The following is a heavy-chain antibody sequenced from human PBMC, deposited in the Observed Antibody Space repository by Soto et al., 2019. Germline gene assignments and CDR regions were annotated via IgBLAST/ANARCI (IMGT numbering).Heavy chain of an antibody. CDR1: GFTFSSYG. J-gene: IGHJ1*01. CDR2: IWYDGSNK. Sequence: QVQLVESGGGVVQPGRSLRLSCAASGFTFSSYGMHWVRQAPGKGLEWVAVIWYDGSNKYYADSVKGRFTISRDNSKNTLDLKMNSLRAEDTAVYYCARPPTPGGNSLICQHWGQGTLVTVSS. D-gene: IGHD2-21*02. V-gene: IGHV3-33*01. CDR3: ARPPTPGGNSLICQH.